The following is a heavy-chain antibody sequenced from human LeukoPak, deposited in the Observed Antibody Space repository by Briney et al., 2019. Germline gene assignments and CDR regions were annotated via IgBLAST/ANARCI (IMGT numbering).Heavy chain of an antibody. V-gene: IGHV5-51*01. D-gene: IGHD6-13*01. J-gene: IGHJ6*03. CDR1: VYTFTSYW. CDR3: ARQAYSSSWYPYYYYYMDV. CDR2: IYPGDSDT. Sequence: ASVKGSCKASVYTFTSYWIGWVRQMPGKGLEWMGIIYPGDSDTRYSPSFQGQVTISADKSISTAYLQWSSLKASDTAMYYCARQAYSSSWYPYYYYYMDVWGKGTTVTISS.